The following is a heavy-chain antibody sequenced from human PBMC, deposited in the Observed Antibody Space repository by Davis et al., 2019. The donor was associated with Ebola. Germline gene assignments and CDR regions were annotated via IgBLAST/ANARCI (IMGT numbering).Heavy chain of an antibody. D-gene: IGHD1-26*01. CDR1: GGSISSSSYY. CDR2: IYYSGST. J-gene: IGHJ4*02. CDR3: AKVELMGY. V-gene: IGHV4-39*01. Sequence: SETLSLTCTVSGGSISSSSYYWGWIRQPPGKGLEWIGSIYYSGSTYYNPSLKSRVTISVDTSKNQFSLKLSSVTAADTAVYYCAKVELMGYWGQGTLVTVSS.